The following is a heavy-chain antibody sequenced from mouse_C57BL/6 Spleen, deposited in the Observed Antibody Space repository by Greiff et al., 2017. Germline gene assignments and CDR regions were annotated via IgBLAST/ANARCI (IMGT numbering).Heavy chain of an antibody. J-gene: IGHJ2*01. CDR3: ARYKLVCDY. CDR2: IRNKANGYTT. CDR1: GFTFTAYY. V-gene: IGHV7-3*01. D-gene: IGHD4-1*01. Sequence: EVNVVESGGGLVQPGGSLSLSCAASGFTFTAYYMSWVRQPPGKALEWLGFIRNKANGYTTEYSASVKGRFTISRDNSQSILYLQMNALRAEDSATYYCARYKLVCDYWGQGTTLTVSS.